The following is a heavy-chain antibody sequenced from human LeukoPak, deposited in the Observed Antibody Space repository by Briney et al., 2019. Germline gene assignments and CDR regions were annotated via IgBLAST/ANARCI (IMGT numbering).Heavy chain of an antibody. Sequence: GRSLRPSCAPSGLTFSSYYMHWVRQAPGKGLGWVSRFKSVGSGINYADSVKGRFTISRDNAKNTLYLQMNSLSAEDTAVYYCARAGPNYDILTGYRAFDYWGQGTLVTVSS. CDR3: ARAGPNYDILTGYRAFDY. J-gene: IGHJ4*02. CDR1: GLTFSSYY. CDR2: FKSVGSGI. V-gene: IGHV3-74*01. D-gene: IGHD3-9*01.